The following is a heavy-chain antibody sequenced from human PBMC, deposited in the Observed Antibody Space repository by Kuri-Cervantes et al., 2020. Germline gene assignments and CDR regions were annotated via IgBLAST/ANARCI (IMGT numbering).Heavy chain of an antibody. V-gene: IGHV3-23*01. J-gene: IGHJ6*02. CDR3: AKDSFLFNSGSYYGTGGMDV. D-gene: IGHD1-26*01. CDR1: GFTFSSYA. CDR2: ISGSGGST. Sequence: GESLKISCAASGFTFSSYAMSWVRQAPGKGLEWVSAISGSGGSTYYADSVKGRFTISRDSSKNTLYLQMNSLRAEDTAVYYCAKDSFLFNSGSYYGTGGMDVWGQGTTVTVSS.